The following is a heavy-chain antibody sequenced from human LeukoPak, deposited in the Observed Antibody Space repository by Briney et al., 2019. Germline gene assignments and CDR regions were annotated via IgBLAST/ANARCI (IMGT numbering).Heavy chain of an antibody. CDR1: GGSISSYY. CDR3: ARSGYSSSWYQANWFDP. Sequence: SETLSLTCTVSGGSISSYYWSWIRQPPGKGLEWIGYIYYSGSTSYNPSLKSRVTISVDTSKNQFSLKLSSVTAADTAVYYCARSGYSSSWYQANWFDPWGQGTLVTVSS. V-gene: IGHV4-59*01. J-gene: IGHJ5*02. CDR2: IYYSGST. D-gene: IGHD6-13*01.